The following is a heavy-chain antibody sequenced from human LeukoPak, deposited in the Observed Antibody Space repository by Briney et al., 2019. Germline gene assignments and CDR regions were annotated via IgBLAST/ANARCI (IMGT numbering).Heavy chain of an antibody. D-gene: IGHD4-23*01. V-gene: IGHV1-46*01. CDR2: INPSGGST. CDR3: ARDARRTSYGGNSPVGY. CDR1: GYTFTSYY. J-gene: IGHJ4*02. Sequence: ASVTVSCKASGYTFTSYYMHWVRQAPGQGLEWMGIINPSGGSTSYAQKFQGRVTMTRDMSTSTVYMELSSLRSEDTAVYYCARDARRTSYGGNSPVGYWGQGTLVTVSS.